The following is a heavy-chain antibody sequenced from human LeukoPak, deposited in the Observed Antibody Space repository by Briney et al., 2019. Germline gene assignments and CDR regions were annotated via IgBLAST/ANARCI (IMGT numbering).Heavy chain of an antibody. D-gene: IGHD3-22*01. CDR1: GFIVSNYW. V-gene: IGHV3-7*03. J-gene: IGHJ4*02. Sequence: GGSLRLSCAASGFIVSNYWMSWVRQAPGKGLEWVASINEGGSETFYVDSVKGRFTISTDSAKNSLYLQVNSLRAEDTAVYYCVRDSDRRSDCWGQGTLVAVSS. CDR3: VRDSDRRSDC. CDR2: INEGGSET.